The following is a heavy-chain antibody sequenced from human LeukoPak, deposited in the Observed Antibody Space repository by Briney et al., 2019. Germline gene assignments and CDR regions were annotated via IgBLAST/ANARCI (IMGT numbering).Heavy chain of an antibody. CDR3: ARAYSSSSWGWFDP. J-gene: IGHJ5*02. D-gene: IGHD6-6*01. Sequence: SETLSLTCTVSGDSISSYYWSWIRQPPGKGLESIGYIYNSGSTNYIPSLKSRVTISVDTSKNQFSLKLSPVTAADTAVYYCARAYSSSSWGWFDPWGQGTLVTVSS. V-gene: IGHV4-59*01. CDR1: GDSISSYY. CDR2: IYNSGST.